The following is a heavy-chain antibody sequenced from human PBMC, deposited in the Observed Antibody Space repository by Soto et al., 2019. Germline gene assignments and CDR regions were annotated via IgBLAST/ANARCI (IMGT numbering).Heavy chain of an antibody. CDR3: ARDSPYGDYHYFDY. CDR1: GFTFSSYG. V-gene: IGHV3-33*01. CDR2: IWYDGSNK. J-gene: IGHJ4*02. Sequence: GGSLRLSCAASGFTFSSYGMHWVRQAPGKGLEWVAVIWYDGSNKYYADSVKGRFTISRDNSKNTLYLQMNSLRAEDTAVYYCARDSPYGDYHYFDYWGQGTLVTVSS. D-gene: IGHD4-17*01.